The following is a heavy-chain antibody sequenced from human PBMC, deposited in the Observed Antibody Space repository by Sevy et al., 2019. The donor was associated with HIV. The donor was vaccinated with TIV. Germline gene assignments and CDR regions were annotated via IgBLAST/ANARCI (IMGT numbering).Heavy chain of an antibody. CDR1: GEPFSGYY. J-gene: IGHJ4*02. V-gene: IGHV4-34*01. Sequence: SETLSLTCTVHGEPFSGYYWSWIRQPPGKGLEWIGEINHNGTTHYNPSLKSRVTLSVDTSKNHFSLKLSSVTAADTAVYYCVRQDLATAAPRPYWGQGSLVTVSS. CDR2: INHNGTT. D-gene: IGHD6-6*01. CDR3: VRQDLATAAPRPY.